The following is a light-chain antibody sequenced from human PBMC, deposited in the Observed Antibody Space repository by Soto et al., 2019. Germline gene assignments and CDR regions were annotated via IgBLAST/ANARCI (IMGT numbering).Light chain of an antibody. V-gene: IGKV1-6*01. Sequence: AIQMTQSPPSLSASVGDRVIITCRASQDIRVDVGWLQQRPGHAPNLLIYAASTIHTGVPSTFTGSGYGTDFTLTINDLQPEDVATSFCLPDYDFPYTFGQGTKLEI. CDR2: AAS. CDR1: QDIRVD. J-gene: IGKJ2*01. CDR3: LPDYDFPYT.